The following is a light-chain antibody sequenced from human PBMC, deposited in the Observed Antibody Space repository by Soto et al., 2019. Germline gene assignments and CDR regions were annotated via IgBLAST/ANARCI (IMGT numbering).Light chain of an antibody. J-gene: IGLJ1*01. V-gene: IGLV2-11*01. CDR3: AVRDDSLYV. CDR2: DVS. CDR1: SSDVGGYNH. Sequence: QSVLTQPRSVSGSPGQSVTISCTGTSSDVGGYNHVSWYQQHPGKAPKLMIYDVSKRPSGVPDRFSGSKSGTSASLAISGLQSDDEADYYCAVRDDSLYVFGSGTKVTVL.